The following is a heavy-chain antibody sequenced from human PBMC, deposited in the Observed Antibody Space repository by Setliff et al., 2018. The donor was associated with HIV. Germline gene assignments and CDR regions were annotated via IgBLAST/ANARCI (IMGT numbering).Heavy chain of an antibody. CDR3: ARVQMAYAAFDV. J-gene: IGHJ3*01. Sequence: SETLSLTCTVSGGSISTYYWSWIRQPPGKGPEWIGSIYFTGSSDNNPSLKSRVTISVDTSKHQFSLKLSSVTAADTAVYYCARVQMAYAAFDVWGQGTMVTVSS. CDR2: IYFTGSS. D-gene: IGHD4-17*01. V-gene: IGHV4-59*01. CDR1: GGSISTYY.